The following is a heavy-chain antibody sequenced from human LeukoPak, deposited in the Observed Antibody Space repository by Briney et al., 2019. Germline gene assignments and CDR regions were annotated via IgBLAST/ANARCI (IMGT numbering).Heavy chain of an antibody. D-gene: IGHD3-10*01. V-gene: IGHV3-21*01. CDR1: GLTFSSYS. CDR2: ISSSSSYI. CDR3: ARDPSGAGYFDY. J-gene: IGHJ4*02. Sequence: GGSLRLSCAASGLTFSSYSMNWVRQAPGKGLEWVSSISSSSSYIYYADSVRGRFTISRDNAKNSLYLQMNSLRAEDTAVYYCARDPSGAGYFDYWGQGTLVTVSS.